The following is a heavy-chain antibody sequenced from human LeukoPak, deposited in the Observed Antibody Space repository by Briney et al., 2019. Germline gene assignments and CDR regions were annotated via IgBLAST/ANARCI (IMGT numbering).Heavy chain of an antibody. CDR1: GYSFTNYW. Sequence: GESLKISCKGSGYSFTNYWIAWVRQMPGKGLEWMGIIYPAVSDSTYSPSFQGQVIISADKSIRTAYLQWSSLKASDTAIYYCARLTGDRTFDIWGQGTMVTISS. CDR2: IYPAVSDS. CDR3: ARLTGDRTFDI. D-gene: IGHD7-27*01. J-gene: IGHJ3*02. V-gene: IGHV5-51*01.